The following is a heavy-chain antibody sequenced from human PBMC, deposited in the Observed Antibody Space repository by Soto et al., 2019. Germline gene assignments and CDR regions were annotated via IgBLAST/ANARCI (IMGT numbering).Heavy chain of an antibody. CDR2: ISYDGSNE. Sequence: QVQLVESGGGVVQPGRSLRLSCAASGFIFSSYGMHWVRQAPGKGLEWVAVISYDGSNEYYADSVKGRFTISRDNSKNTLNLQLNSLRPEDTGVYYCAKYKGPSNYSTFDYWGQGTLVAVSS. CDR1: GFIFSSYG. CDR3: AKYKGPSNYSTFDY. D-gene: IGHD4-4*01. J-gene: IGHJ4*02. V-gene: IGHV3-30*18.